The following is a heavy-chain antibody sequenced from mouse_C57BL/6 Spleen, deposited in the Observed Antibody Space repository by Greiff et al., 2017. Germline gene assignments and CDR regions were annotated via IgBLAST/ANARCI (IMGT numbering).Heavy chain of an antibody. D-gene: IGHD2-3*01. Sequence: VQLQQPGAELVKPGASVKLSCKASGYTFTSYWMHWVKQSHGQGLEWIGIIHPNNGSTNYNEKFKSKATLTVDKSSSTAYMQLSSLTSEDSAVYYCARRMTDGYYDAMDYWGQGTSVTVSS. CDR1: GYTFTSYW. CDR2: IHPNNGST. CDR3: ARRMTDGYYDAMDY. J-gene: IGHJ4*01. V-gene: IGHV1-64*01.